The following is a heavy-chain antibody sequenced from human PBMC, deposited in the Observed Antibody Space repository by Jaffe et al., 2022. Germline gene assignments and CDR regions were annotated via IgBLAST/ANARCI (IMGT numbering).Heavy chain of an antibody. D-gene: IGHD2-21*02. CDR2: ISGSGGTA. Sequence: EVQLLESGGGLVQPGGSLRLSCAASGFSFTDYAMNWVRRAPGKGLEWVSDISGSGGTAYYADSVKGRFTISRDNSKNTVYLQMNSLRAEDTAVYFCGKGGDRYYSYYVDVWGKGTTVTVSS. CDR1: GFSFTDYA. J-gene: IGHJ6*03. V-gene: IGHV3-23*01. CDR3: GKGGDRYYSYYVDV.